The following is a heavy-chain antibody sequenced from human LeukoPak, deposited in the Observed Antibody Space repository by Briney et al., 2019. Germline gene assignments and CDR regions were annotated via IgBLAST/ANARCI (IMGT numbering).Heavy chain of an antibody. Sequence: ASVKVSCKASGGTFSSYAISWVRQAPGQGLEWMGGIIPIFGTANYAQKFQGRVTITADESTSTAYMELSSLRSEDTAVYYCASPSIPVRFLEWLSAAYYFDYWGQGTLVTVSS. CDR2: IIPIFGTA. V-gene: IGHV1-69*01. CDR3: ASPSIPVRFLEWLSAAYYFDY. D-gene: IGHD3-3*01. J-gene: IGHJ4*02. CDR1: GGTFSSYA.